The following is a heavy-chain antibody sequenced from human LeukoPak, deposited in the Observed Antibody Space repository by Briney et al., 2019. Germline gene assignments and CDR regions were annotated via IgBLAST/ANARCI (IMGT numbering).Heavy chain of an antibody. CDR2: ISTYSGNT. Sequence: ASVKVSCKASGYTFTRYAITWVRQAPGQGLEWMGWISTYSGNTNYAQKLQDRVTITTDTSTSTAYMELRSLRSDDTAVYYCAREDDNYDSSGYFGHWGKGTLVTVSS. CDR1: GYTFTRYA. V-gene: IGHV1-18*01. D-gene: IGHD3-22*01. CDR3: AREDDNYDSSGYFGH. J-gene: IGHJ4*02.